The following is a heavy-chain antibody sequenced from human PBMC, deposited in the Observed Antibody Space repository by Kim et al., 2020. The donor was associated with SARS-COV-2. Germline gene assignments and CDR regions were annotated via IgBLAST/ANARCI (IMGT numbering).Heavy chain of an antibody. Sequence: ASVKVSCKASGYTFTSYYMHWVRQAPGQGLEWMGIINPSGGSTSYAQKFQGRVTMTRDTSTSTVYMELSSLRSEDTAVYYCARWYVAAMAPGAYYYYYGMDDWGQGTTVTVSS. V-gene: IGHV1-46*01. CDR2: INPSGGST. D-gene: IGHD5-18*01. CDR1: GYTFTSYY. CDR3: ARWYVAAMAPGAYYYYYGMDD. J-gene: IGHJ6*02.